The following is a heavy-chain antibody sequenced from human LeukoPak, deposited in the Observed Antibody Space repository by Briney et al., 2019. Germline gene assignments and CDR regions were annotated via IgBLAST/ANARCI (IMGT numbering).Heavy chain of an antibody. J-gene: IGHJ3*02. CDR2: IYYSGST. CDR3: ARSYYYDSPDAFDI. D-gene: IGHD3-22*01. CDR1: GGSISSSSYY. Sequence: SETLSLTCTASGGSISSSSYYWGWIRQPPGKGLEWIGSIYYSGSTYYNPSLKSRVTISVDTSKNQFSLKLSSVTAADMAVYYCARSYYYDSPDAFDIWGQGTMVTVSS. V-gene: IGHV4-39*01.